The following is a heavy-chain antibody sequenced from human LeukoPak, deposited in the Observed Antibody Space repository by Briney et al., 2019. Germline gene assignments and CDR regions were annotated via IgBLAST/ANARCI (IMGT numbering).Heavy chain of an antibody. CDR1: GVTFSSYW. Sequence: GGSLRLSCVGSGVTFSSYWMHWVRLAPGKGLVWVSRINSDGSITDYADSVKGRFTISRDNAKNALYLQMNSLRAEDTAVYYCVRLNLVTPFDCWGQGTLVTVSS. J-gene: IGHJ4*02. D-gene: IGHD2-21*02. CDR3: VRLNLVTPFDC. V-gene: IGHV3-74*01. CDR2: INSDGSIT.